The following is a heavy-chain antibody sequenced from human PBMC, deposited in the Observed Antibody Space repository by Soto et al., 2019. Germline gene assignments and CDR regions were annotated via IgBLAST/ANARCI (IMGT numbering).Heavy chain of an antibody. CDR3: ARGLRWLQPKATYGMDV. Sequence: QVQLVQSGAEVKKPGSSVKVSCKASGGTFSSYAISWVRQAPGQGLEWMGGIIPILGTANYAQKFQGRVTITADESTSTAYMELSSLRSEDTAVYYCARGLRWLQPKATYGMDVWGQGTTVTVSS. J-gene: IGHJ6*02. V-gene: IGHV1-69*11. CDR1: GGTFSSYA. D-gene: IGHD5-18*01. CDR2: IIPILGTA.